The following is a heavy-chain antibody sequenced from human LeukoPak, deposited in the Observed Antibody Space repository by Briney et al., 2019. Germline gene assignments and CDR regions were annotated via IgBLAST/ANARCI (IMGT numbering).Heavy chain of an antibody. Sequence: GASVKVSCKASGGTFSSYAISWVRQAPGQGLEWMGRIIPILGIANYAQKFQGRVTITADKSTSTAYMELSSLRSEDTAVYYCARDRPTMVRGVMGGRFDPWGQGTLVTVSS. J-gene: IGHJ5*02. CDR1: GGTFSSYA. D-gene: IGHD3-10*01. CDR3: ARDRPTMVRGVMGGRFDP. V-gene: IGHV1-69*04. CDR2: IIPILGIA.